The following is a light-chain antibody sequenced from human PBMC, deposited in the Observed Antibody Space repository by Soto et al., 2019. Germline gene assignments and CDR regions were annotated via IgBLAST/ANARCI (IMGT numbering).Light chain of an antibody. J-gene: IGKJ2*01. CDR3: MQATQYRPYT. CDR2: KVS. Sequence: DIVLTQSPLSSPATLGQPASSSCRSSQSLVHSDGNTYLSWLQQRPGQPPRLLIYKVSNRFSGVPDRCSGSGAVTDFTLKSSRVEAEDVGVYYCMQATQYRPYTLGQGTKLEIK. V-gene: IGKV2-24*01. CDR1: QSLVHSDGNTY.